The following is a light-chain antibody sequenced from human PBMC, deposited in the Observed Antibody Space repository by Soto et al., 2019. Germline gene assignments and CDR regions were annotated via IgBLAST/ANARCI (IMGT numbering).Light chain of an antibody. CDR2: GAS. CDR3: QQYGSSPPT. J-gene: IGKJ2*01. V-gene: IGKV3-20*01. CDR1: QSVSSSY. Sequence: EIVLTQSPGTLSLSPGERATLSCRASQSVSSSYLAWYQQKPGQAPRLLIYGASSRATGIPDRFSGSGSGTDFTLTISRLEPEDFAVYYCQQYGSSPPTFGQGTNWRSN.